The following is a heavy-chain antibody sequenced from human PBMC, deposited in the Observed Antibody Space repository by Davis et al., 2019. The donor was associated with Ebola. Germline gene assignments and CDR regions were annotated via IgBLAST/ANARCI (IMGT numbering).Heavy chain of an antibody. CDR2: ISSSGDST. Sequence: GGSLRLSCTASGFPFSTYAMSWVRQAPGKGLEWVSGISSSGDSTYYADSVKGRFTISRDNSKNTLYLQMNSLRAEVTAVYYCAKGWGSSGWYYFDYWGQGTLVTVSS. D-gene: IGHD6-19*01. J-gene: IGHJ4*02. CDR3: AKGWGSSGWYYFDY. V-gene: IGHV3-23*01. CDR1: GFPFSTYA.